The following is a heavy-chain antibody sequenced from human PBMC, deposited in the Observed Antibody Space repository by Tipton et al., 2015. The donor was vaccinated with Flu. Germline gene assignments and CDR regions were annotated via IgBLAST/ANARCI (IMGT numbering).Heavy chain of an antibody. CDR1: GYTFTSYG. J-gene: IGHJ3*02. Sequence: QSGAEVKKPGASVKVSCKASGYTFTSYGISWVRQAPGQGLEWMGWISAYNGNTNYAQKLQGRVTMTTDTSTSTAYMELRSLRSDDTAVYYCARVPGWGIVVVPAARGAFDIWGQGTMVTVSS. CDR2: ISAYNGNT. V-gene: IGHV1-18*04. CDR3: ARVPGWGIVVVPAARGAFDI. D-gene: IGHD2-2*01.